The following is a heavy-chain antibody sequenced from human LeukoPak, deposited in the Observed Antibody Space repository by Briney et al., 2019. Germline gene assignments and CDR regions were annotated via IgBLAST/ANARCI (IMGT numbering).Heavy chain of an antibody. CDR1: GFTFGSYA. D-gene: IGHD3-16*02. Sequence: PGGSLRLSCAASGFTFGSYAMSGVRQAPGKGLEGVSAISGSGGSTYYADSVKGRFTISRDNSKNTLDLQMNSLRAEDTAVYYCATPGKLSFPPDYWGQGTLVTVSS. CDR3: ATPGKLSFPPDY. J-gene: IGHJ4*02. CDR2: ISGSGGST. V-gene: IGHV3-23*01.